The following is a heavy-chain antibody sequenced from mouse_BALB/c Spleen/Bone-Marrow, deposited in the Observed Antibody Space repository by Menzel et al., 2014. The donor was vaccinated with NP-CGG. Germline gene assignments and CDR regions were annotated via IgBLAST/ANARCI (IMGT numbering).Heavy chain of an antibody. CDR1: GYTFSTYG. J-gene: IGHJ4*01. Sequence: EVKLQESGGDLVKPGGPLKLSCAASGYTFSTYGMYWVRQTPDKRLEWVATISSGGGYTYYHQRVKGRSTLSRDKSTNTLYLQLSSLKSEDAAVDYCTRKRNCDHFAMDYWGQGTPVTVSS. D-gene: IGHD2-1*01. CDR3: TRKRNCDHFAMDY. CDR2: ISSGGGYT. V-gene: IGHV5-6*01.